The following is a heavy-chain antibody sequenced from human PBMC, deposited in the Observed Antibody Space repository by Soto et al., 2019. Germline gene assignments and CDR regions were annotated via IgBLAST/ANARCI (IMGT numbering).Heavy chain of an antibody. V-gene: IGHV1-8*02. J-gene: IGHJ4*02. CDR2: MNPNSGNT. Sequence: QVQLVQSGAEVKKPGSSVKVSCKASGGTFSSYAISWVRQAPGQGLEWMGWMNPNSGNTGYAQKFQGRVTMTRNTSISTAYMELSSLRSEDTAVYYCARGFGGYDHDDYWGQGTLVTVSS. CDR3: ARGFGGYDHDDY. CDR1: GGTFSSYA. D-gene: IGHD5-12*01.